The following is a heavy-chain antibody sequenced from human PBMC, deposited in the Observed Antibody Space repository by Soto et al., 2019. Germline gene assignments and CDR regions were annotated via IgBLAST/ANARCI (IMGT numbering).Heavy chain of an antibody. CDR1: GGSISSSSYY. V-gene: IGHV4-39*01. J-gene: IGHJ4*02. CDR2: IYYSGST. Sequence: SETLSLTCTVSGGSISSSSYYWGWIRQPPGKGLEWIGSIYYSGSTSYNPSLKSRVTISLDTSKNQFSLRLTSVTAADTAVYHCARHRGSYGGEYYFDYWGQGTLVTSPQ. D-gene: IGHD5-18*01. CDR3: ARHRGSYGGEYYFDY.